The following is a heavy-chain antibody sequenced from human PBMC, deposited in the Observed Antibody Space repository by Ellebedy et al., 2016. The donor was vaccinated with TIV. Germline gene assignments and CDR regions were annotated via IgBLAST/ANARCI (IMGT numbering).Heavy chain of an antibody. Sequence: GESLKISCATSGFTFSSYWMSWVRQAAGRGLERVASIKEDGSEKHYVDSVEGRFTISRDNAKNSLSLQMNSLRAEDTAVYYCAMGDWFSRYWGQGTPVTVSP. D-gene: IGHD1-26*01. CDR2: IKEDGSEK. CDR3: AMGDWFSRY. J-gene: IGHJ4*02. V-gene: IGHV3-7*01. CDR1: GFTFSSYW.